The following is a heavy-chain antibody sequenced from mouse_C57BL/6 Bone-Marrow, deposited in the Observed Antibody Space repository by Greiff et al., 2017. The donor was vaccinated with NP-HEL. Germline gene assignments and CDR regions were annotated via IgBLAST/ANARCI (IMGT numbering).Heavy chain of an antibody. D-gene: IGHD2-1*01. CDR2: INPSSGYT. V-gene: IGHV1-4*01. Sequence: QVQLQQSGAELARPGASVKMSCKASGYTFTSYTMHWVKQRPGQGLEWIGYINPSSGYTKYNQKFKDKATLTVDKSSSTAYMQLSSLTSEDSAVYYCARENGNWYFDVWGTGTTVTVSS. CDR3: ARENGNWYFDV. J-gene: IGHJ1*03. CDR1: GYTFTSYT.